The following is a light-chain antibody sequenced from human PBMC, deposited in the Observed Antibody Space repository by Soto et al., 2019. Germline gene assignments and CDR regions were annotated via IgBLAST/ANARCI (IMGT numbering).Light chain of an antibody. Sequence: DIVMTQSPDSLAVSLGERATINCKSSQSVLYTSHNKNYLAWYRQKPGQPPKLLIYWASTRESGVPDRFSGSGSGPDFTLTISSLQAEDVAVYYCQQYYSTPWTFGQGTTVEIK. CDR1: QSVLYTSHNKNY. CDR2: WAS. V-gene: IGKV4-1*01. J-gene: IGKJ1*01. CDR3: QQYYSTPWT.